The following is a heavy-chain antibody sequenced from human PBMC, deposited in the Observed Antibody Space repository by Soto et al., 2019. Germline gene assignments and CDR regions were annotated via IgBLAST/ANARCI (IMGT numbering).Heavy chain of an antibody. Sequence: QITLKESGPTLVKPTQTLTLTCTFSGFSLSTSGVSVGWIRQPPGKALEWLALIYWDDDKRYSPSLKSRLTNTKDTSTHQVVPTMTNMAPLDTATYYCAHSALQTGDFDYWGQGTLVTVSS. V-gene: IGHV2-5*02. D-gene: IGHD1-26*01. CDR1: GFSLSTSGVS. CDR2: IYWDDDK. J-gene: IGHJ4*02. CDR3: AHSALQTGDFDY.